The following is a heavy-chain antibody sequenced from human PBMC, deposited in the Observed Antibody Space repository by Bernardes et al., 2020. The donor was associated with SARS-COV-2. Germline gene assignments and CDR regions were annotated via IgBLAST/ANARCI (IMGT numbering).Heavy chain of an antibody. CDR1: GFNFRDYE. J-gene: IGHJ6*02. V-gene: IGHV3-48*03. CDR3: ARECGGDGCYYGLDV. Sequence: GGSLRLSCAASGFNFRDYEFNWVRQAPGKGLEWLSYISNSGDIIYYADSVRGRFTISRDDAKHSVHLEMDSLRVDDTAVYYCARECGGDGCYYGLDVWGQGTTVTVSS. CDR2: ISNSGDII. D-gene: IGHD2-21*02.